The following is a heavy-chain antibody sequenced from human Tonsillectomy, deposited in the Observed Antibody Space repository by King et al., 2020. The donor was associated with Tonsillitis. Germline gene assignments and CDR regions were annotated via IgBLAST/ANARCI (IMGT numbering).Heavy chain of an antibody. D-gene: IGHD3-10*01. CDR2: NNTGRSDM. J-gene: IGHJ2*01. V-gene: IGHV3-21*01. Sequence: VQLVESGGGLVKPGGSLRLSCAASGFTFSSYSMSLVRQAPGKGLGWVSSNNTGRSDMYYAASVKGRFTNSRDNAKNSLYPQLNSLRAEDTALYYCARVGTMVRGVSLWYFDLWGRGTLVTVSS. CDR3: ARVGTMVRGVSLWYFDL. CDR1: GFTFSSYS.